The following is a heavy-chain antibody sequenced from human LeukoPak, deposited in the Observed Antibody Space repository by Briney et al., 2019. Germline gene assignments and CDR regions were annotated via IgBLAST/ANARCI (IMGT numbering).Heavy chain of an antibody. D-gene: IGHD2-21*02. CDR2: ISSSSTFI. J-gene: IGHJ3*02. Sequence: GGSLSPSCAASGFPFSSYSMYWVRQAPGKGLEWVTYISSSSTFIFYADSVNGRFTISRDNAKNSLYLQGNSLRAEDTAVYYCAGAYCGGDCYSSVAFDIWGQGTMVTVTS. CDR3: AGAYCGGDCYSSVAFDI. CDR1: GFPFSSYS. V-gene: IGHV3-21*01.